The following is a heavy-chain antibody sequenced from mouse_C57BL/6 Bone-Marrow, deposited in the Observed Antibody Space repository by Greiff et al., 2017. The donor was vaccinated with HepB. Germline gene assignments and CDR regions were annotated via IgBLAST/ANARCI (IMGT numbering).Heavy chain of an antibody. D-gene: IGHD2-5*01. J-gene: IGHJ2*01. Sequence: VKVVESGPGLVQPSQSLSITCTVSGFSLTSYGVHWVRQSPGKGLEWLGVIWSGGSTDYNAAFIFRLSISKDNSKSQVFFKMNSLQADDTAIYYCASLYSNFDYWGQGTTLTVSS. V-gene: IGHV2-2*01. CDR3: ASLYSNFDY. CDR1: GFSLTSYG. CDR2: IWSGGST.